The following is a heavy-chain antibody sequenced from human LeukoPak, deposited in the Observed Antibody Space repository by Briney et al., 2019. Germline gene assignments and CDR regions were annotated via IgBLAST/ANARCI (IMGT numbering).Heavy chain of an antibody. J-gene: IGHJ4*02. CDR3: ARIFSNDFYYGSGSHLDY. V-gene: IGHV3-33*01. CDR2: IWYDGGNK. Sequence: PGTSLRLSCAASGFTFNSYGMQWVRQAPGKGLEWVAFIWYDGGNKYYADSVKGRFTISRDNSRKTLYLQMNSLRAEDTAVYYCARIFSNDFYYGSGSHLDYWGQGTLVTVSS. D-gene: IGHD3-10*01. CDR1: GFTFNSYG.